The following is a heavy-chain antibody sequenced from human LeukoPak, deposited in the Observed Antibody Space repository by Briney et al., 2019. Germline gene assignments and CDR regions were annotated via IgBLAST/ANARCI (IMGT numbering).Heavy chain of an antibody. J-gene: IGHJ6*02. D-gene: IGHD3-3*01. CDR1: GFTFSSYA. Sequence: GGSLRLSCAASGFTFSSYAMHWVRQAPGEGLEWVAVISYDGSNKYYADSVKGRFTISRDNSKNTLYLQMNSLRAEDTAVYYCARGRADFWSGYGMDVWGQGTTVTVSS. V-gene: IGHV3-30-3*01. CDR2: ISYDGSNK. CDR3: ARGRADFWSGYGMDV.